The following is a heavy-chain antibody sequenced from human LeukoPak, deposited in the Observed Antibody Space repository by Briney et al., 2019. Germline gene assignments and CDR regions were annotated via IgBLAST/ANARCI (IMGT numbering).Heavy chain of an antibody. CDR2: IYYGGTT. V-gene: IGHV4-59*08. D-gene: IGHD3-10*01. J-gene: IGHJ4*02. CDR1: GGSISNDY. Sequence: SETLSLTCTVSGGSISNDYWSWIRQPPGKGLGWIGYIYYGGTTDYNPSLKSRVIISLDTSKNQISLKLSSVTAADTAVYYCATSGRWYRFEYWGQGTLVTVSS. CDR3: ATSGRWYRFEY.